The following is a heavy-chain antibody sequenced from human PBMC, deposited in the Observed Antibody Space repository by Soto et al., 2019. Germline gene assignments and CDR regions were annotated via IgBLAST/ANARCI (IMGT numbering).Heavy chain of an antibody. D-gene: IGHD4-17*01. CDR2: ISYDGTNK. V-gene: IGHV3-30*18. CDR3: AKDLQSYGDYDYYCYGMDV. J-gene: IGHJ6*02. Sequence: QVQLVESGGGEVQPGRSLTISCAASGFTFSTYGMHWVRQTPGKGLEWVAVISYDGTNKFYSDSVKGRLTISRDNFKNPLTLQMNSLRADDTAVYSCAKDLQSYGDYDYYCYGMDVWGLGTRVTVSS. CDR1: GFTFSTYG.